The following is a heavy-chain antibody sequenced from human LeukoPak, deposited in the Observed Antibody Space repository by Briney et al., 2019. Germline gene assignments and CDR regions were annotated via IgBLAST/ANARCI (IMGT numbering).Heavy chain of an antibody. CDR2: ISYDGSNK. CDR1: GFTFSSYA. CDR3: ARDRLAYSNYFFDY. V-gene: IGHV3-30*04. J-gene: IGHJ4*02. Sequence: GGSLRLSCAASGFTFSSYAMQWVRQAPGKGLEWVAGISYDGSNKYYADSVKGRFTISRDNSKNTLYLQMNSLRGEDTAVYYCARDRLAYSNYFFDYWGQGTLVTVSS. D-gene: IGHD4-11*01.